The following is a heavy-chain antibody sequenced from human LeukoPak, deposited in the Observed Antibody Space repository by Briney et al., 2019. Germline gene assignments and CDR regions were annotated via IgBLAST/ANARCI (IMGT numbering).Heavy chain of an antibody. CDR2: ISRRSGGS. D-gene: IGHD3-22*01. J-gene: IGHJ4*02. CDR1: GFTFDEYA. CDR3: AKDSSSYYDSGGYFA. V-gene: IGHV3-9*01. Sequence: PGRSLRLSCAASGFTFDEYAMHWVRQAPGKGLEWVSGISRRSGGSGYAESVRGRFTISRDNAKNSLYLQMNGLRPEDTGLYYCAKDSSSYYDSGGYFAWGQGSRVTVSS.